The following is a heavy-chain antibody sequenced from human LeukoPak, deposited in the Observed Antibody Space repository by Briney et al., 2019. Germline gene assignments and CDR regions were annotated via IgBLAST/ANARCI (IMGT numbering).Heavy chain of an antibody. D-gene: IGHD3-10*01. CDR2: INHSGST. Sequence: PSETLSLTCAVYGGSFSGYYWSWIRQPPGKGLEWIGEINHSGSTNYNPSLKSRVTISVDTSKNKFSLKLSSVTAADTAVYYCARGVLLCFGDAFDYWGQGTLVTVSS. CDR1: GGSFSGYY. J-gene: IGHJ4*02. V-gene: IGHV4-34*01. CDR3: ARGVLLCFGDAFDY.